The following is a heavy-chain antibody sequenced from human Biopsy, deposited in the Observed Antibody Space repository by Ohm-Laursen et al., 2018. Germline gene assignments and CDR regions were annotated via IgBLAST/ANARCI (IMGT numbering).Heavy chain of an antibody. J-gene: IGHJ4*02. V-gene: IGHV1-69*06. Sequence: ASVKVSCKASGYTFTAHYVHWVRQAPGRGLEWMGRVIPISNTANYAQNFQDRLTITADRSTNTAYMELNSLRSEDTAVYFCATLTEDYGASPDSWGQGTLVVVSS. CDR3: ATLTEDYGASPDS. D-gene: IGHD4-17*01. CDR1: GYTFTAHY. CDR2: VIPISNTA.